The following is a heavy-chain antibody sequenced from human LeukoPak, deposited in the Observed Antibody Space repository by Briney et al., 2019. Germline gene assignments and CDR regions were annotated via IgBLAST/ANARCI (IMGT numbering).Heavy chain of an antibody. CDR3: AKPAPMIVVGNFDP. Sequence: GGSLRLSCAASGFTFSSYAMSWVRQAPGKGLEWVSYFSSSSSYTNYADSVKGRFTISRDNSKNTPYLQMNSLRAEDTAVYYCAKPAPMIVVGNFDPWGQGTLVTVSS. CDR1: GFTFSSYA. D-gene: IGHD3-22*01. CDR2: FSSSSSYT. J-gene: IGHJ5*02. V-gene: IGHV3-23*01.